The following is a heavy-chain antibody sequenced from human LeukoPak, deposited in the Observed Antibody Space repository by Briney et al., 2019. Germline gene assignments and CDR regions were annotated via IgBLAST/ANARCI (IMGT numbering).Heavy chain of an antibody. CDR3: AISITGTTPWFDY. CDR2: IYYSGST. V-gene: IGHV4-59*11. D-gene: IGHD1-7*01. J-gene: IGHJ4*02. CDR1: GGSISSHY. Sequence: SETLSLTCTVSGGSISSHYWSWIRQPPGKGLEWIGYIYYSGSTNYNPSLKSRVTISVDTSKNQFSLKLSSVTAADTAVYYCAISITGTTPWFDYWGQGTLVTVSS.